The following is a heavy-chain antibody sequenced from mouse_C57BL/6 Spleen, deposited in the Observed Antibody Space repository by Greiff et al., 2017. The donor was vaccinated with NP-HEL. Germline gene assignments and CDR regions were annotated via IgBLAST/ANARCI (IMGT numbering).Heavy chain of an antibody. CDR1: GYAFSSSW. J-gene: IGHJ2*01. Sequence: QVQLQQSGPELVKPGASVKISCKASGYAFSSSWMNWVKQRPGKGLEWIGRIYPGDGDTNYNGKFKGKATLTADNSSSTAYMQLSSLTSEDSAVYFCAKGGYYGSSYPDYWGQGTTLTVSS. V-gene: IGHV1-82*01. D-gene: IGHD1-1*01. CDR3: AKGGYYGSSYPDY. CDR2: IYPGDGDT.